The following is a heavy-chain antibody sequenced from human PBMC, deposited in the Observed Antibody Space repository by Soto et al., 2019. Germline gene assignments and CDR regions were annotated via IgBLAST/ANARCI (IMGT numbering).Heavy chain of an antibody. CDR3: SRENWFQDY. CDR1: GFTFTTYY. J-gene: IGHJ4*02. Sequence: GGSLRLSCAASGFTFTTYYMTWVRQAPGKGLEWVASIKNDGSEQYYVDSVKGRFTISRDNAKNSLYLQMNSLRAGDTALYYCSRENWFQDYWGQGTLVTVSS. CDR2: IKNDGSEQ. D-gene: IGHD3-10*01. V-gene: IGHV3-7*03.